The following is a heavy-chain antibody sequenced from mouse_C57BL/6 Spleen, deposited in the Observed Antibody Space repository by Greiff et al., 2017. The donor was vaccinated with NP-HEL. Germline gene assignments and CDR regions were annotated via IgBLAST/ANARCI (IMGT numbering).Heavy chain of an antibody. CDR1: GFTFSSYA. J-gene: IGHJ2*01. CDR3: TRVYYDYDVGVYFDY. Sequence: EVKLMESGEGLVKPGGSLKLSCAASGFTFSSYAMSWVRQTPEKRLEWVAYISSGGDYIYYADTVKGRFTISRDNARNTLYLQMSSLKSEDTTMYYCTRVYYDYDVGVYFDYWGQGTTLTVSS. V-gene: IGHV5-9-1*02. CDR2: ISSGGDYI. D-gene: IGHD2-4*01.